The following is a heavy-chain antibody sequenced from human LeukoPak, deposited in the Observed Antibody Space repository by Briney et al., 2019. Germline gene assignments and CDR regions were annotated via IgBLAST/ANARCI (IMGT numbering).Heavy chain of an antibody. D-gene: IGHD3-10*01. V-gene: IGHV3-64*01. J-gene: IGHJ4*02. Sequence: GGSLRLSCAASGFTFSSYAMHWVRQAPWKGLEYVSAISSNGGSTYYANSVKGRFTISRDNSKNTLYLQMGSLRAEDMAVYYCARDAYGSGRSYGYFDYWGQGTLVTVSS. CDR2: ISSNGGST. CDR3: ARDAYGSGRSYGYFDY. CDR1: GFTFSSYA.